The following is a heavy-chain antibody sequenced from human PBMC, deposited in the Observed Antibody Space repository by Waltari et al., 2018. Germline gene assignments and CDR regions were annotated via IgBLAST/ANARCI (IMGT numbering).Heavy chain of an antibody. CDR1: RCSNIHNNSY. CDR3: VRGYPDIVATISDY. CDR2: CYKIWTT. D-gene: IGHD5-12*01. V-gene: IGHV4-39*07. Sequence: QLQFQESGPGLVKPSETLSLTCSVSRCSNIHNNSYWGCVRQPPGKGLEWIGSCYKIWTTYYNPSLKSRVTISVDTSNNQFSLKLNSVTAADTAVYYCVRGYPDIVATISDYWGQGTLVIVSS. J-gene: IGHJ4*02.